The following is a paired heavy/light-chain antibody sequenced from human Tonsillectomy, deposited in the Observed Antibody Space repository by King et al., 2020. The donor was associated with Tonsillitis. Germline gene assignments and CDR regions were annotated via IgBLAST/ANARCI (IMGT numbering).Light chain of an antibody. V-gene: IGKV3-20*01. CDR1: QSVSSNY. CDR3: QQYGSSPMYT. CDR2: GAS. Sequence: EIVLTQSPGTLSLSPGERATLSCRASQSVSSNYLAWYQQKPGQAPRLLIYGASSRATGIPDRFSGSGSGTEFTLTISRLEPEDFAVYYCQQYGSSPMYTFGQGTKVEIK. J-gene: IGKJ2*01.
Heavy chain of an antibody. CDR1: GFTFDDYA. Sequence: EVQLVESGGGLVQPGRSLRLSCAASGFTFDDYAMHWVRQAPGKGLEWVSGTSWNSGSIEYADSVKGRFTISRDNAKNSLYLQMNSLRAEDTASYYCAKGGDGGGRFGYYYYMDVWGKGTTVTVSS. D-gene: IGHD3-16*01. CDR3: AKGGDGGGRFGYYYYMDV. V-gene: IGHV3-9*01. CDR2: TSWNSGSI. J-gene: IGHJ6*03.